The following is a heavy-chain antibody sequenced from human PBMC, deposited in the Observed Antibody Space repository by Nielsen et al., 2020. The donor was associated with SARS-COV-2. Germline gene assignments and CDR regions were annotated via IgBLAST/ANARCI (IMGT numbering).Heavy chain of an antibody. V-gene: IGHV3-48*01. J-gene: IGHJ3*02. D-gene: IGHD2-15*01. CDR2: ISTGSSTK. CDR1: GFTFSAYN. Sequence: GGSLRLSCVASGFTFSAYNMNWVRQAPGKGLEWISYISTGSSTKYYADSVKGRFTISRDNGKNSLYLQMNSLRVDDTAVYYCARDTRAFDIWGLGTMVAVPS. CDR3: ARDTRAFDI.